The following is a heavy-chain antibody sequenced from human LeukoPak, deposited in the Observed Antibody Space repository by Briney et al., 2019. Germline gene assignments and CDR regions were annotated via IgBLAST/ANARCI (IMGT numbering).Heavy chain of an antibody. CDR1: GFAFNTYA. V-gene: IGHV3-33*01. J-gene: IGHJ4*02. CDR2: IWHDGSHK. D-gene: IGHD3-10*01. CDR3: AREIFGSGSYPAF. Sequence: PGGSLRLSCAASGFAFNTYAMHWVRQAPGQGLEWVALIWHDGSHKFYSNSVRGQFTISRDNSKNPVSLQMNQLRPEDTAVYYCAREIFGSGSYPAFWGEGTLVTVSS.